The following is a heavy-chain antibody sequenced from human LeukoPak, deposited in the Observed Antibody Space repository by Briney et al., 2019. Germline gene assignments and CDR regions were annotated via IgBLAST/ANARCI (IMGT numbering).Heavy chain of an antibody. D-gene: IGHD6-19*01. Sequence: ASVKVSCKASGYTFTNFGISWVRQAPGQGLEWMGWISGYNGNTNYAQKLQGRVTMTTDTSTSTAYMELRSLRSDDTAVYYCARIDSSGWYESFDYWGQGTLVTVSS. CDR1: GYTFTNFG. J-gene: IGHJ4*02. V-gene: IGHV1-18*01. CDR3: ARIDSSGWYESFDY. CDR2: ISGYNGNT.